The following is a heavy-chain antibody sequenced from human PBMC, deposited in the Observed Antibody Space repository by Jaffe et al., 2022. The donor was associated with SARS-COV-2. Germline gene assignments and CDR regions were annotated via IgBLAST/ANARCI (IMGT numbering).Heavy chain of an antibody. D-gene: IGHD3-22*01. CDR3: AKGIYDTNGYYNYYYYYMDV. V-gene: IGHV3-23*04. Sequence: EVQVVESGGGLVQPGGSLRLSCAASGFTFSSYGMSWVRQAPGKGLEWVSGISGSGGSTDYADSVKGRFTISRDNSRNTLYLQMNSLRAEDTAVYYCAKGIYDTNGYYNYYYYYMDVWGKGTTVTVSS. J-gene: IGHJ6*03. CDR1: GFTFSSYG. CDR2: ISGSGGST.